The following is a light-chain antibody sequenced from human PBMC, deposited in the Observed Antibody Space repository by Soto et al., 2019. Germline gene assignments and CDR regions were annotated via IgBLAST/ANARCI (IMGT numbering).Light chain of an antibody. Sequence: SVLTQPPSVSAAPGQKVTISCSGSSSNIGINYVSWYQQLPGTAPKLLIYDNNKRPSGIPDRFSGSKSGTSATLGITGLQTGDEADYYCGTWDSSLSAYVFGTGTKLTVL. V-gene: IGLV1-51*01. CDR3: GTWDSSLSAYV. CDR1: SSNIGINY. J-gene: IGLJ1*01. CDR2: DNN.